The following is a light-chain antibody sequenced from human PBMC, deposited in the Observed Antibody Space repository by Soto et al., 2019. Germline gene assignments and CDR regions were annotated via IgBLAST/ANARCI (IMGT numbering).Light chain of an antibody. J-gene: IGKJ2*01. CDR2: GAS. CDR3: HQYGSSSYT. V-gene: IGKV3-20*01. Sequence: EIVLTQSPGTLSLSPGERATLSCRASQSVSSSYLAWYQQKPGQAPRLLIYGASSRATGIPDRFSGSGSGTDFTLTISRLEPEDFAVYYCHQYGSSSYTFGQGTKLAIK. CDR1: QSVSSSY.